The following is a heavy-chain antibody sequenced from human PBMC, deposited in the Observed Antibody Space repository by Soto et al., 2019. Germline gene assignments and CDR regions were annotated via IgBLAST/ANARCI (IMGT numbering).Heavy chain of an antibody. J-gene: IGHJ6*02. CDR2: ISYDGSNK. Sequence: QVQLVESGGGVVQPGRSLRLSCAASGFTFSSYAMHWVRQAPGKGLEWVAVISYDGSNKYYADSVKGRFTISRDNSKNXLXLXKNSLRAEDTAVYYCARLGYCSGGSCYNYYYYGMDVWGQGTTVTVS. CDR1: GFTFSSYA. D-gene: IGHD2-15*01. CDR3: ARLGYCSGGSCYNYYYYGMDV. V-gene: IGHV3-30-3*01.